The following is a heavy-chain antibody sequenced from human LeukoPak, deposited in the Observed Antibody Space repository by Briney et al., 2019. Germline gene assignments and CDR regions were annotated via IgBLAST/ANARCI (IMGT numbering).Heavy chain of an antibody. V-gene: IGHV3-64D*06. J-gene: IGHJ4*02. CDR1: GFIFSDFA. D-gene: IGHD3-3*01. Sequence: GGSLRLSCSASGFIFSDFAMHWVRQAPGKALEYVAAINTNGDTTYYADYVKGWFTISRDNSKNTVFLQMGSLRPDDTAVYYCVKTIYGYAVRDYWGQGARVTVAS. CDR2: INTNGDTT. CDR3: VKTIYGYAVRDY.